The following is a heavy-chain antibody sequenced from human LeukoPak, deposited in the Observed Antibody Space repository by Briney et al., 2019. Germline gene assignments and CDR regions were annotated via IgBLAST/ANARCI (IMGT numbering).Heavy chain of an antibody. CDR1: GYTFTSYG. Sequence: EASVKVSCKASGYTFTSYGISWVRQAPGQGLEWMGWISAYNGNTNYAQKLQGRVTITTDTSTSTACMELRSLRSDDTAVYYCARVIGDYDNWFDPWGQGTLVTVSS. V-gene: IGHV1-18*01. CDR2: ISAYNGNT. J-gene: IGHJ5*02. D-gene: IGHD4-17*01. CDR3: ARVIGDYDNWFDP.